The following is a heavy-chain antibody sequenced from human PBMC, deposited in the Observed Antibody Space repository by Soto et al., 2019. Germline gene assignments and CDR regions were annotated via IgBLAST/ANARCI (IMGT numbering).Heavy chain of an antibody. D-gene: IGHD3-3*01. CDR3: VRDFGDPGED. V-gene: IGHV1-3*01. CDR1: GSTFSSYA. CDR2: INAGNGDT. J-gene: IGHJ4*02. Sequence: QVQVVQSGAEVKKPGASVNVSCKASGSTFSSYAMHWVRQAPGQRLEWMGWINAGNGDTKYSREFQGRVTITRDTSASTVYLQLSSLRSEDTAVYYCVRDFGDPGEDWGQGTLVTVSS.